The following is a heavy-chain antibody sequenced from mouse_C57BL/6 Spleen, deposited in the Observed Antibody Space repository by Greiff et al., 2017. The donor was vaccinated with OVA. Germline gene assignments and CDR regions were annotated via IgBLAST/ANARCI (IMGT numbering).Heavy chain of an antibody. CDR2: INPNNGGT. Sequence: EVQLQQSGPELVKPGASVKMSCKASGYTFTDYNMHWVKQSHGKSLEWIGYINPNNGGTSYNQKFKGKATLTVNKSSSTAYMELRSLTSEDSAVYYCAEGRRHIHFDYWGQGTTLTVSS. J-gene: IGHJ2*01. D-gene: IGHD2-12*01. V-gene: IGHV1-22*01. CDR1: GYTFTDYN. CDR3: AEGRRHIHFDY.